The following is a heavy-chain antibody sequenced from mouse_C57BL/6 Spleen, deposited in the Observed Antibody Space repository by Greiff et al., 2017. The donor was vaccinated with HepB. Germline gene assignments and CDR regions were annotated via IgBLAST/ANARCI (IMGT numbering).Heavy chain of an antibody. V-gene: IGHV5-4*01. CDR3: AREGGTGYFDY. CDR2: ISDGGSYT. CDR1: GFTFSSYA. D-gene: IGHD4-1*01. Sequence: DVMLVESGGGLVKPGGSLKLSCAASGFTFSSYAMSWVRQTPEKRLEWVATISDGGSYTYYPDNVKGRFTISRDNAKNNLYLQMSHLKSEDTAMYYCAREGGTGYFDYWGQGTTLTVSS. J-gene: IGHJ2*01.